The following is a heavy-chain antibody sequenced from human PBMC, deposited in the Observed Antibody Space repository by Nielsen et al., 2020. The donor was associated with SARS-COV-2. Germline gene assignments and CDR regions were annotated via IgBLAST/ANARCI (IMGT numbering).Heavy chain of an antibody. CDR1: GYSFTSYW. V-gene: IGHV5-51*01. Sequence: GGSLRLSCKGSGYSFTSYWIGWVRQMPGKGLEWMGIIYPGDSDTRYSPSFQGQVTISADKSISTAYLQWSSLKASDTAMYYCARLDLVITAPALFDYWGQGTLVTVSP. D-gene: IGHD2-21*02. CDR3: ARLDLVITAPALFDY. J-gene: IGHJ4*02. CDR2: IYPGDSDT.